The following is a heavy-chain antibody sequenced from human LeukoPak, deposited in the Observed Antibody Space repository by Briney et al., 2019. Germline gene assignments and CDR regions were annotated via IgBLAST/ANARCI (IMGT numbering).Heavy chain of an antibody. D-gene: IGHD3-9*01. CDR1: GFTFSSYA. CDR2: ISGSGGST. CDR3: AEDLQYFDWLLAFDY. J-gene: IGHJ4*02. Sequence: GGSLRLSCAASGFTFSSYAMSWVRQAPGKGLEWVSAISGSGGSTYYADSVKGRFTISRGNSKNTLYLQMNSLRAEDTAVYYCAEDLQYFDWLLAFDYWGQGTLVTVSS. V-gene: IGHV3-23*01.